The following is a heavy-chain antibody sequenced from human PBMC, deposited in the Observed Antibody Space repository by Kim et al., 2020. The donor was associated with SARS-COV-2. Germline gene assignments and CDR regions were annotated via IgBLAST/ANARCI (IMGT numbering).Heavy chain of an antibody. D-gene: IGHD1-20*01. Sequence: YYADSVKGRFTISRDNSKNTLYLQMNSLRAEDTAVYYCARGNSITVNLGYWGQGTLVTVSS. J-gene: IGHJ4*02. V-gene: IGHV3-30*01. CDR3: ARGNSITVNLGY.